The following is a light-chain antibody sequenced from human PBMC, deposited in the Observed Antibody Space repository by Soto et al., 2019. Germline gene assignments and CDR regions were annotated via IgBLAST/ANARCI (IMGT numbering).Light chain of an antibody. V-gene: IGKV4-1*01. J-gene: IGKJ1*01. CDR3: QQYYSTPWT. CDR1: QSVLYSSNNQNH. CDR2: WAS. Sequence: DIERTQSPDSVAVSIGERATINCKSSQSVLYSSNNQNHLAWYQQKPGQPPKLLIYWASTRESGVPDRFSGSGSGTDFTLTISSLQAEDVAVYYCQQYYSTPWTFGQGTKVDIK.